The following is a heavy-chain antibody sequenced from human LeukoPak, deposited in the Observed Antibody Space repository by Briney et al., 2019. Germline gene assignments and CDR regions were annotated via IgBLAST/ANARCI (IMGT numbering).Heavy chain of an antibody. Sequence: GGSLRLSCAASGFTFSSYGMHWVRQAPGKGLEWVAVISYDGSNKYYADSVKGRFTISRDNSKNTLYLQMNSLRAEDTAVYYCAKDLGAVTRYYYYYGMDVWGQGTTVTVSS. D-gene: IGHD6-19*01. J-gene: IGHJ6*02. CDR2: ISYDGSNK. CDR3: AKDLGAVTRYYYYYGMDV. V-gene: IGHV3-30*18. CDR1: GFTFSSYG.